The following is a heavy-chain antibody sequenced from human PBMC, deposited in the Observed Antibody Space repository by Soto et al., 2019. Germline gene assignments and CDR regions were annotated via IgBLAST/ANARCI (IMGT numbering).Heavy chain of an antibody. Sequence: LSLTCTVSGGSISTYYWRWVRQPPGKGLEWIGYVYYSGSTNYNPSLKSRVTISVDTSKNQFSLKLTSVTAADTAMYYCARGGRSAFFVYMGVWGKVTTVTVS. CDR2: VYYSGST. J-gene: IGHJ6*03. CDR3: ARGGRSAFFVYMGV. V-gene: IGHV4-59*01. CDR1: GGSISTYY.